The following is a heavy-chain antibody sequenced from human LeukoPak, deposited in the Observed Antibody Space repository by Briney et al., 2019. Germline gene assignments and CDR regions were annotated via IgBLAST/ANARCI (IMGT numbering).Heavy chain of an antibody. J-gene: IGHJ4*02. CDR2: IYTSGST. Sequence: SQTLSLTCTVSGGSISSGSYYWSWIRQPAGKGLEWIGRIYTSGSTNYNPSLKSRVTISVDTSKNQFSLKLSSVTAADTAVYYCARDGTMGATIDYWGRGTLVTVSS. CDR1: GGSISSGSYY. CDR3: ARDGTMGATIDY. V-gene: IGHV4-61*02. D-gene: IGHD1-26*01.